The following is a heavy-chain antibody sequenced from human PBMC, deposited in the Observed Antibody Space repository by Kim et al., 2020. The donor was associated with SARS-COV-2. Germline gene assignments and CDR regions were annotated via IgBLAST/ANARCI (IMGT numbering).Heavy chain of an antibody. V-gene: IGHV3-74*01. CDR2: NREGSST. CDR3: ATAYSP. D-gene: IGHD2-21*01. Sequence: NREGSSTCYADAGKGRFTISRDTAKNPLYVQMNSLRAEDTAVYYCATAYSPWGQGTLVTVSS. J-gene: IGHJ5*02.